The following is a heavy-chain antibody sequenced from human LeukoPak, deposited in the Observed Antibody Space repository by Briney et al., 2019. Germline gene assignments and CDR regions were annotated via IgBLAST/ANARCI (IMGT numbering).Heavy chain of an antibody. CDR3: AKETYYYDSSGLDY. CDR1: GFTFSSYG. J-gene: IGHJ4*02. Sequence: GGSLRLSCAASGFTFSSYGMHWVRQAPGKGLEWVAVIWYDGSNKYNADSMKGRFTISRDNSKNTLYLQMNSLRAEDTAVYYCAKETYYYDSSGLDYWGQGTLVTVSS. V-gene: IGHV3-33*06. D-gene: IGHD3-22*01. CDR2: IWYDGSNK.